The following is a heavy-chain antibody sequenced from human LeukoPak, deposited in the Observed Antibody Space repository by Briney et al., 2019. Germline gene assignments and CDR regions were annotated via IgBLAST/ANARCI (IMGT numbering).Heavy chain of an antibody. CDR1: GFTFSSYS. Sequence: GGSLRLSCAASGFTFSSYSTNWVREAPGKGLEWVSYISSSSSTIYYADSVKGRFTISRDNAKNSLYLQMNSLRDEDTAVYYCARWYSSSRYDYFDYWGQGTLVTVSS. J-gene: IGHJ4*02. CDR2: ISSSSSTI. D-gene: IGHD6-13*01. CDR3: ARWYSSSRYDYFDY. V-gene: IGHV3-48*02.